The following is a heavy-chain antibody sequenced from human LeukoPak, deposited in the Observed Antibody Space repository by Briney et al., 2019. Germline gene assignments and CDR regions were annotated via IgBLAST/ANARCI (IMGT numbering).Heavy chain of an antibody. D-gene: IGHD6-6*01. Sequence: GGSLRLSCAASGFTFSSYAMSWVRQAPGKGLEWVSAISGSGGSTYYANSVKGRFTISRDNSKNTLYLQMNSLRAEDTAVYYCAKTGGSSSLSWFDPWGQGTLVTVSS. V-gene: IGHV3-23*01. CDR3: AKTGGSSSLSWFDP. CDR1: GFTFSSYA. J-gene: IGHJ5*02. CDR2: ISGSGGST.